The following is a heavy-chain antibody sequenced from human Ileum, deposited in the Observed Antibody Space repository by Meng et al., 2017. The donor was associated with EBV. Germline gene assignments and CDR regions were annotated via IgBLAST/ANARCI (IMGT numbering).Heavy chain of an antibody. V-gene: IGHV4-61*01. J-gene: IGHJ4*02. CDR1: GGPLRRESHH. Sequence: GQDRGKPSWPLALPCLWSGGPLRRESHHGGWIRRSPGGGLEWIGHTYGSDINYSPSFQSRVTISIDTAKNQLFLKLTSVTAADTAMYYCAYYRVGRGGVGSWGQGTLVTVSS. CDR2: TYGSDI. CDR3: AYYRVGRGGVGS. D-gene: IGHD3-16*01.